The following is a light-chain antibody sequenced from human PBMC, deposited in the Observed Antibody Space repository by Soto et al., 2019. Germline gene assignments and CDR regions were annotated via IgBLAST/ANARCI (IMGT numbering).Light chain of an antibody. CDR2: DAS. V-gene: IGKV3-11*01. CDR1: QSVSSY. CDR3: QQRSHWQYT. J-gene: IGKJ2*01. Sequence: EIVLTQSPATLSLSPGERATLSCRASQSVSSYLAWYQQKPGQAPRLLIYDASNRATGIPARFSGSGSGTDFTLTISSLEPEDFAVYYCQQRSHWQYTFGQGTKLEVK.